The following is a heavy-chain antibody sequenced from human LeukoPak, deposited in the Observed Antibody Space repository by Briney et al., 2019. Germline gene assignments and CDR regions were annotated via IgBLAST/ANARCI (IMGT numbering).Heavy chain of an antibody. V-gene: IGHV3-64*01. D-gene: IGHD3-10*01. CDR2: ISSNGGST. J-gene: IGHJ4*02. CDR1: GFTFSSYA. CDR3: ARARTMVLDY. Sequence: GRSLRLSCAASGFTFSSYAMHWVRQAPGKGLEYVSAISSNGGSTYYANSVKGRFTISRDNSKNTLYLQMGSLRAEDMAVYYCARARTMVLDYWGQGTLVTVSS.